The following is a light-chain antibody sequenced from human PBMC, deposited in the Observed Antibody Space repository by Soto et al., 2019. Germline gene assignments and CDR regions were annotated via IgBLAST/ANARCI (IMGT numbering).Light chain of an antibody. CDR3: SSYTTSSTRV. CDR2: EVS. J-gene: IGLJ1*01. CDR1: SSYVGAYDF. Sequence: QSVLAQPASVSGSPGQSITISCTGTSSYVGAYDFVSWCQQHPDKAPKLMIFEVSNRPSGVSDRFSGSKSVNTATLTISGLQAEDEADYYCSSYTTSSTRVFGTGTKVTVL. V-gene: IGLV2-14*03.